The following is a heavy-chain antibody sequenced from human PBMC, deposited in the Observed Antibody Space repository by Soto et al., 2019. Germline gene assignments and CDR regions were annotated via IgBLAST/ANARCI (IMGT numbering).Heavy chain of an antibody. D-gene: IGHD2-2*01. Sequence: ASVKVSCKASGGTFSSYAINLVRQAPGQGLEWKGGIIPIFGTANYAQKFQGRVTITADESTSTAYMELSSLRSEDTAVYYCARENDCSSTSCAQASYYYYGMDVWGQGTTVTVSS. CDR2: IIPIFGTA. CDR1: GGTFSSYA. J-gene: IGHJ6*02. CDR3: ARENDCSSTSCAQASYYYYGMDV. V-gene: IGHV1-69*01.